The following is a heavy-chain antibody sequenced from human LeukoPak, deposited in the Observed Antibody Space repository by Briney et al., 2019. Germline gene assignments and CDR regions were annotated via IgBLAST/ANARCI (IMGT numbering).Heavy chain of an antibody. Sequence: ASVKVSCKASGYAFTSYAMHWVRQAPGQRLEWMGWINAGNGNTKYSQKFQGRVTITRDTSASTAYMELSSLRSEDTAVYYCARGYRIAVAGDMGYWGQGTLVTVSS. CDR1: GYAFTSYA. D-gene: IGHD6-19*01. CDR3: ARGYRIAVAGDMGY. J-gene: IGHJ4*02. CDR2: INAGNGNT. V-gene: IGHV1-3*01.